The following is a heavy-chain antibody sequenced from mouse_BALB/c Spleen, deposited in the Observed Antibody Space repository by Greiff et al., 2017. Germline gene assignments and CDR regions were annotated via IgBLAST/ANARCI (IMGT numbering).Heavy chain of an antibody. V-gene: IGHV5-2*03. J-gene: IGHJ4*01. CDR1: EYEFPSHD. CDR2: ISSGGST. CDR3: ARGGYAMDY. Sequence: EVKLMESGGGLVQPGESLKLSCESNEYEFPSHDMSWVRKTPEKRLEWVASISSGGSTYYPDSVKGRFTISRDNARNILYLQMSSLKSEDTAMYYCARGGYAMDYWGQGTSVTVSS.